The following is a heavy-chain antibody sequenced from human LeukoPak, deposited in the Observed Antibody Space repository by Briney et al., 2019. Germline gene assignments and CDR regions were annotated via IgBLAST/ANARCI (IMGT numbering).Heavy chain of an antibody. V-gene: IGHV4-59*08. CDR2: IYYDGTT. D-gene: IGHD3-10*01. J-gene: IGHJ6*02. CDR3: ARHPGYYYGLDV. Sequence: RTSETLSLTCTLSGGSISNYDWSWIRQPPGKGLEWIGHIYYDGTTNYNPSLKSRLTISLDTSKNQFSLRLTSVTAADTAMYYCARHPGYYYGLDVWGQGTPVTVSS. CDR1: GGSISNYD.